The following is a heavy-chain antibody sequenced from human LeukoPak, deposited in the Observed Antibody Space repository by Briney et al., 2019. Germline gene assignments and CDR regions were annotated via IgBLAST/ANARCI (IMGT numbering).Heavy chain of an antibody. CDR3: AKAAGTGPYFDY. V-gene: IGHV3-30*02. CDR1: GFTFSSYG. J-gene: IGHJ4*02. CDR2: IRYDGSNK. D-gene: IGHD3/OR15-3a*01. Sequence: GGSLRLSCAASGFTFSSYGMHWVRQAPGKWLEWVAIIRYDGSNKYYADSVKGRFTISRDNSKNTLYLQMNSLRAEDTAVYYCAKAAGTGPYFDYWGQGTLVTVSS.